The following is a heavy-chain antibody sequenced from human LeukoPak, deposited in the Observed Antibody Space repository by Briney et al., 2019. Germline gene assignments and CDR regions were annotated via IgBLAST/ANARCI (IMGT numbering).Heavy chain of an antibody. Sequence: GGSLRLSCAASGFTFSSYWMSWVRQAPGKGLEWVANIKQDGSEKYYVDSVKGRFTISRDNAKNSLYLQMNSLRAEDTAVYYCARDTLGPGDGSGSSIWGQGTMVTVSS. D-gene: IGHD3-10*01. CDR3: ARDTLGPGDGSGSSI. CDR2: IKQDGSEK. J-gene: IGHJ3*02. V-gene: IGHV3-7*01. CDR1: GFTFSSYW.